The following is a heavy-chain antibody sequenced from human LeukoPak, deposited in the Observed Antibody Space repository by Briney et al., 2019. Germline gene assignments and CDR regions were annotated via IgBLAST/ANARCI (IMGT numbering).Heavy chain of an antibody. D-gene: IGHD3-3*01. Sequence: PGGSLRLSCAASGFTFSSYSMNWVRQAPGKVLEWVSSISSSSSYIYYADSVKGRFTISRDNAKNSLYLQMNSLRAEDTAVYYCARVFTIFGVVSPFDYWGQGTLVTVSS. CDR3: ARVFTIFGVVSPFDY. CDR1: GFTFSSYS. CDR2: ISSSSSYI. V-gene: IGHV3-21*01. J-gene: IGHJ4*02.